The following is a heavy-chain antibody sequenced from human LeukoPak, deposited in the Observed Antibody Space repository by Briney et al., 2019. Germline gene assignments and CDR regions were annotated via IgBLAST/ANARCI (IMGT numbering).Heavy chain of an antibody. CDR2: IYYSGST. J-gene: IGHJ5*02. D-gene: IGHD6-13*01. Sequence: SETLSLTCTVSGGSISSSSYYWGWIRQPPGKGLEWIGSIYYSGSTYYNPSLKSRVTISVDTSKNQFSLKLSSVTAADTAVYYCARDQGYSGNWSGPWGQGTLVTVSS. CDR3: ARDQGYSGNWSGP. V-gene: IGHV4-39*07. CDR1: GGSISSSSYY.